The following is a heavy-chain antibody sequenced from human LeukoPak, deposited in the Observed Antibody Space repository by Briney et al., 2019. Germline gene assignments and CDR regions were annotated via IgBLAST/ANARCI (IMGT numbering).Heavy chain of an antibody. V-gene: IGHV3-48*01. D-gene: IGHD3-16*01. CDR1: GFTFSNYG. Sequence: PGGSLRLSCAASGFTFSNYGMNRVRQAPGKGLEWVSYISYSSSLIYYADSVKGRFTISRDNAKNSLYLQMNSLRAEDTAVYYCARDPHSGLTRFWGGQGTLVTVSS. CDR3: ARDPHSGLTRFW. J-gene: IGHJ4*02. CDR2: ISYSSSLI.